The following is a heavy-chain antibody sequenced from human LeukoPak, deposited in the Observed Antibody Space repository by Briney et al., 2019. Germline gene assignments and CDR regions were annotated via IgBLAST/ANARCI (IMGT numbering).Heavy chain of an antibody. CDR2: INPNSGIT. V-gene: IGHV1-8*01. CDR1: VYTFTSYD. Sequence: ASVKVSCKASVYTFTSYDIYWVRQAPGQGLEWMGWINPNSGITDYAQKFQGRVTMTRNTTTSTAYMELSSLRSEDTAVYYCARGARFSSSWYRLFDYGGQGTLVTVSS. J-gene: IGHJ4*01. CDR3: ARGARFSSSWYRLFDY. D-gene: IGHD6-13*01.